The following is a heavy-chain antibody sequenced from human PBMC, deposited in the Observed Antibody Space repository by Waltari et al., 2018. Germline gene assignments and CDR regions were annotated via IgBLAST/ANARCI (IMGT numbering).Heavy chain of an antibody. CDR1: GYTLRGYY. CDR3: AKTGDFYSLEY. Sequence: QVQLVQSGAEVKRPGASVMVYCKASGYTLRGYYINWVRQAPGQGLEWMGRFNPSSGDTDYAQKFQGRVTMTRDTSINTAYLELTSLTSDDTAVYYCAKTGDFYSLEYWGQGSLVTVSS. J-gene: IGHJ4*02. D-gene: IGHD3-3*01. V-gene: IGHV1-2*06. CDR2: FNPSSGDT.